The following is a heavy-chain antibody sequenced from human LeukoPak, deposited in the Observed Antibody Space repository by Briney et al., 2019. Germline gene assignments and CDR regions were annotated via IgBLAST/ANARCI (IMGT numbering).Heavy chain of an antibody. D-gene: IGHD2-2*02. CDR3: AKDQCSSTSCYSLDY. V-gene: IGHV3-30*02. Sequence: GGSLRLSCAASGFTFSSYGMHWVRQAPGKGVEGGAFIRYDGSNKYYADSVNGRFTLSRDNSKNTLYLQMNSLRAEDTAVYYCAKDQCSSTSCYSLDYWGQGPLVTVSS. CDR1: GFTFSSYG. J-gene: IGHJ4*02. CDR2: IRYDGSNK.